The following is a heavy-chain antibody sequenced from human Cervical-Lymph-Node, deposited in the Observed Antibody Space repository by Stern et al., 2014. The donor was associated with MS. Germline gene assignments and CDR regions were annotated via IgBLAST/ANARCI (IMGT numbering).Heavy chain of an antibody. Sequence: VQLVESGAEVKKPGSSVKVSCKASGGSFINNVISWVRQAPGQGLEWMGGTIPIFGTALYAQKFRGRVTITADESPRTAYMELSSLRSDDTAVYFCARAASTTSSYNFWGPGTLVTVSS. J-gene: IGHJ4*02. CDR2: TIPIFGTA. CDR1: GGSFINNV. D-gene: IGHD3-10*01. CDR3: ARAASTTSSYNF. V-gene: IGHV1-69*01.